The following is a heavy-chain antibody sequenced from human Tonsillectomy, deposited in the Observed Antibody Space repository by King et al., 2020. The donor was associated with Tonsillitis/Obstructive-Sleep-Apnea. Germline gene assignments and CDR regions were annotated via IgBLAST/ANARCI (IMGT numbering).Heavy chain of an antibody. CDR1: GGSVSSYY. CDR2: FYYSGST. J-gene: IGHJ3*02. D-gene: IGHD2-15*01. Sequence: QLQESGPGLVKPSETLSLTCTVSGGSVSSYYWSWIRQPPGKGLEWIGYFYYSGSTNYNPSLKSLVTMSVDTSKNKIPLKLSSVTAADTAVYYCARGSGGIVVVVAATDAFDIWGQGTMVTVSS. CDR3: ARGSGGIVVVVAATDAFDI. V-gene: IGHV4-59*02.